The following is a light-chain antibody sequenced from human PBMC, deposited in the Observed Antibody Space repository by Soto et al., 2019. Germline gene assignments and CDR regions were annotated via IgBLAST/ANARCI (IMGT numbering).Light chain of an antibody. V-gene: IGLV1-44*01. J-gene: IGLJ2*01. CDR2: NNN. CDR3: AVWDDSLSGMV. Sequence: QSALTQPPSASGTPGQRVTISCSGSSSNIETNTVDWYQHLPGTAPKVLIFNNNQRPSGVPDRFSGSKSGTSASLAISGRQYEDEADYYCAVWDDSLSGMVFGGGTKVTVL. CDR1: SSNIETNT.